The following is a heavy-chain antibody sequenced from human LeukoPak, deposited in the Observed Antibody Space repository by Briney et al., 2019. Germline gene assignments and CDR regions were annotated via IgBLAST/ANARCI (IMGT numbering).Heavy chain of an antibody. CDR1: GGSISSGSYY. CDR3: ARGFITMVRGVIIGGFDY. J-gene: IGHJ4*02. D-gene: IGHD3-10*01. Sequence: PSETLSLTCTVSGGSISSGSYYWTWIRQPAGKGLEWIGRIYTSGSTNYNPSLKSRVTISVDTSKNQFSLKLSSVTAADTAVYYCARGFITMVRGVIIGGFDYWGQGTLVTVSS. V-gene: IGHV4-61*02. CDR2: IYTSGST.